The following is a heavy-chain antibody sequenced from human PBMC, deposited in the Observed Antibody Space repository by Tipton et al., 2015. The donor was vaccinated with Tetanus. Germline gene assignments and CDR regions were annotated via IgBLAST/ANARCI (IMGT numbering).Heavy chain of an antibody. D-gene: IGHD4-23*01. CDR3: ASHLTTVVTLSPRTPDI. Sequence: SLRLSCAASGFTFSSYGMHWVRQAPGKGLEWVAVISYDGSNKYYADSVKGRFTISRDNSKNMLYLQMNSLRAGDTAVYYCASHLTTVVTLSPRTPDIWGQGTMVTVSS. CDR2: ISYDGSNK. J-gene: IGHJ3*02. CDR1: GFTFSSYG. V-gene: IGHV3-30*03.